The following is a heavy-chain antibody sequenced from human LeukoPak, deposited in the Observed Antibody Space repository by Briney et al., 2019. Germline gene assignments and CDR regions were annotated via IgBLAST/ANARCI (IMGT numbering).Heavy chain of an antibody. CDR2: ISGSGDNT. CDR3: ARVLRYCSGGNCYSGGLGYMDV. V-gene: IGHV3-23*01. J-gene: IGHJ6*03. CDR1: GFTFSSHG. D-gene: IGHD2-15*01. Sequence: GGSLRLSCAASGFTFSSHGMSWVRQAPGKGLEWVSTISGSGDNTCYADSVKGRFTISRDNSKNTLYLQMNSLRAEDTAVYYCARVLRYCSGGNCYSGGLGYMDVWGKGTTVTISS.